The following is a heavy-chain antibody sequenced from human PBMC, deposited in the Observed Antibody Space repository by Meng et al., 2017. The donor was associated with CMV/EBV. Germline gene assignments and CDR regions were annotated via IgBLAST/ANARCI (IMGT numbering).Heavy chain of an antibody. D-gene: IGHD3-3*01. CDR3: ARPLTNYDFWSGYYTGGGMDV. CDR1: GGSISSSSYY. V-gene: IGHV3-30*02. CDR2: IRYDGSNK. J-gene: IGHJ6*02. Sequence: GESLKISCTVSGGSISSSSYYWGWVRQAPGKGLEWVTFIRYDGSNKYYADSVKGRFTISRDNSKNTLFLQMNSLRAEDTAVYYCARPLTNYDFWSGYYTGGGMDVWGQGTTVTVSS.